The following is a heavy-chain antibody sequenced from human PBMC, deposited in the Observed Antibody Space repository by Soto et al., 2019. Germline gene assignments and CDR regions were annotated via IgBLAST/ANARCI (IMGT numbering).Heavy chain of an antibody. CDR1: GDTFTSDD. CDR2: MNPNSGNT. CDR3: ARTLLYCSSNSCYSHYGMDV. D-gene: IGHD2-2*01. V-gene: IGHV1-8*01. J-gene: IGHJ6*02. Sequence: GVSVKVSCKAAGDTFTSDDINWVRQATGQGLEWMGWMNPNSGNTGYAQKFQGRVTMTRNTSISTAYMELSSLRSEDTAVYYCARTLLYCSSNSCYSHYGMDVWGQGTSVTVSS.